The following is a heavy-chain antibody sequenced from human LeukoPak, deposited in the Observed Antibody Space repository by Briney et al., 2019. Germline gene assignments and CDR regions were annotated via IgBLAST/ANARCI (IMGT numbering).Heavy chain of an antibody. CDR3: AKDCIRRGGAGTHYGSGDY. V-gene: IGHV3-33*06. J-gene: IGHJ4*02. CDR1: GFTFSSYG. D-gene: IGHD3-10*01. CDR2: IWYDGSNK. Sequence: GGSLRLSGAASGFTFSSYGMHWVRQAPGKGLEWVAVIWYDGSNKYYADPVKGRFTISRDNSKNTLYLQMNSLRAEDTAVYYCAKDCIRRGGAGTHYGSGDYWGQGTLVTVSS.